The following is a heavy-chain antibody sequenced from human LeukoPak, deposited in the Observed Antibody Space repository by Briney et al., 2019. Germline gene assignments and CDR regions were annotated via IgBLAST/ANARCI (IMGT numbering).Heavy chain of an antibody. J-gene: IGHJ4*02. Sequence: SVKVSCKASGYTFTGYYMHWVRQAPGQGLEWMGWINPNSGGTNYAQKFQGMVTMTRDTSISTAYMELSRLRSDDTAVYYCARETCSTTSCYAVFDYWGQGTLVTVSS. D-gene: IGHD2-2*01. CDR1: GYTFTGYY. CDR2: INPNSGGT. CDR3: ARETCSTTSCYAVFDY. V-gene: IGHV1-2*02.